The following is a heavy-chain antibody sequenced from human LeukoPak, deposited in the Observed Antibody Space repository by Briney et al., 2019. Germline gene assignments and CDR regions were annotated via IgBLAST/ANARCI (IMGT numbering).Heavy chain of an antibody. CDR3: ARHHGYQLILRFDY. CDR2: INHSGST. V-gene: IGHV4-34*01. CDR1: GGSFSGYY. Sequence: SETLSLTCDVYGGSFSGYYWSWIRQPPGKGLEWIGEINHSGSTNYNPSLKSRVTISVDTSKNQFSLKLSSVTAADTAVYYCARHHGYQLILRFDYWGQGTLVTVSS. D-gene: IGHD2-2*01. J-gene: IGHJ4*02.